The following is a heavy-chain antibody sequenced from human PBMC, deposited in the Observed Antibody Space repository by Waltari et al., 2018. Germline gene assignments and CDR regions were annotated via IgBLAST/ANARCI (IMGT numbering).Heavy chain of an antibody. D-gene: IGHD4-17*01. CDR1: GFTLSTSR. CDR2: ISSRSYI. J-gene: IGHJ3*02. Sequence: EVQLVESGGGLVKPGGSMRLSCAASGFTLSTSRMNWVRQAPGKGLEWVSSISSRSYIYYVDSVKGRFTISRDNAKNSLYLQMNSLRAEDTAVYYCGRDVYGDYVGGGGGAFDIWGQGTMVTVSS. CDR3: GRDVYGDYVGGGGGAFDI. V-gene: IGHV3-21*01.